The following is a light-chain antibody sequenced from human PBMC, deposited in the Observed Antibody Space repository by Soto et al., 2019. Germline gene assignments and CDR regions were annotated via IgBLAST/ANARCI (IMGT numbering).Light chain of an antibody. CDR2: ENS. CDR3: QSYDTRLAV. V-gene: IGLV1-40*01. Sequence: QSVLTQPPSVSGAPGQRVTSSCAGSRSNIGTHYDVNWYQQLPGTAPKLLIYENSRRPSGVPDRFSGSKSGTSASLAITDLQAEDEADYFCQSYDTRLAVFGGGTKLTVL. J-gene: IGLJ2*01. CDR1: RSNIGTHYD.